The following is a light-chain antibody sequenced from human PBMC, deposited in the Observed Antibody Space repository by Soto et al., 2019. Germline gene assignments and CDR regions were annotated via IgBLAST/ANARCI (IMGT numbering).Light chain of an antibody. CDR3: QQSYRYPPT. V-gene: IGKV1-39*01. Sequence: DIQMTQSPSSLSASVGDRVTITCRASQSISTYLNWYQQKPGNAPKLLIYAASSLQSGVPSRLSGSGSGTDVTLTISSLQPEDVATYYWQQSYRYPPTCGQGTRLEIK. J-gene: IGKJ5*01. CDR2: AAS. CDR1: QSISTY.